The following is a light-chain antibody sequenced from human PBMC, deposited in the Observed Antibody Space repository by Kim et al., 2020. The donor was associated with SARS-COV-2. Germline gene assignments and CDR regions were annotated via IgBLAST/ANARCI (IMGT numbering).Light chain of an antibody. CDR1: QSVSSY. J-gene: IGKJ1*01. V-gene: IGKV3-11*01. Sequence: LSLSPGERATLSCRASQSVSSYLAWYQQKPGQAPRLLIYDASNRATGIPARFSGSGSGTDFTLTISSLEPEDFAVYYCQQRSNWTFGQGTKVDIK. CDR3: QQRSNWT. CDR2: DAS.